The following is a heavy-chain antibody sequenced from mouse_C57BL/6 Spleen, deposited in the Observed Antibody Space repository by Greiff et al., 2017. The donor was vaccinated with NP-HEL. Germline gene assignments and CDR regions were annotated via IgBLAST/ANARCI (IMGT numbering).Heavy chain of an antibody. V-gene: IGHV5-17*01. CDR2: ISSGSSTI. CDR1: GFTFSDYG. D-gene: IGHD2-1*01. J-gene: IGHJ2*01. Sequence: EVQGVESGGGLVKPGGSLKLSCAASGFTFSDYGMHWVRQAPEKGLEWVAYISSGSSTIYYADTVKGRFTISRDNAKNTLFLQMTSLRSEDTAMYYCARAPYGNLFFDYWGQGTTLTVSS. CDR3: ARAPYGNLFFDY.